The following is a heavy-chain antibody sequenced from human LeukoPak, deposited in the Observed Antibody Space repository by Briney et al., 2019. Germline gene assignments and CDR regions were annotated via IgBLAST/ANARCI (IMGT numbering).Heavy chain of an antibody. D-gene: IGHD3-10*01. CDR3: ARQRKRYYYGSGSHDAFDI. Sequence: SETLSLTCTVSGGSISSYYWSWIRQPPGKGLEWIGEINHSGSTNYNPSLKSRVTISVDTSKNQFSLKLSSVTAADTAVYYCARQRKRYYYGSGSHDAFDIWGQGTMVTVSS. J-gene: IGHJ3*02. V-gene: IGHV4-34*01. CDR2: INHSGST. CDR1: GGSISSYY.